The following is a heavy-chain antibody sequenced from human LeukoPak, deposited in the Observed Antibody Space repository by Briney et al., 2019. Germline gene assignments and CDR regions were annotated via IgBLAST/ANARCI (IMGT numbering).Heavy chain of an antibody. Sequence: PSETLSLTCAVSGYPISRNYVGGGIRQPQGKGLGWVGGIYQGGTTYYNPSLKSRVTLILDTSTNQYSLKLSSVSPADTDMYFCAIRIAPLEGDPWGFIGDYWGQGILVTVSS. CDR3: AIRIAPLEGDPWGFIGDY. CDR1: GYPISRNYV. J-gene: IGHJ4*02. D-gene: IGHD7-27*01. CDR2: IYQGGTT. V-gene: IGHV4-38-2*01.